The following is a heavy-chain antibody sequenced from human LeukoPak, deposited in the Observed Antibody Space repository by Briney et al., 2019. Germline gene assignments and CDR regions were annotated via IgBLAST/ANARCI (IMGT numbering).Heavy chain of an antibody. CDR1: GFTFSTYW. Sequence: PGGSLRPSCAASGFTFSTYWMTWVRQAPGKGLEWVANIKQDGCEKFYVDSVKGRFTISRDNAKNSLYLQMNSLRAEDTAVYYCASGSDIVASLGYWGQGTLVTVSS. CDR2: IKQDGCEK. V-gene: IGHV3-7*05. J-gene: IGHJ4*02. CDR3: ASGSDIVASLGY. D-gene: IGHD5-12*01.